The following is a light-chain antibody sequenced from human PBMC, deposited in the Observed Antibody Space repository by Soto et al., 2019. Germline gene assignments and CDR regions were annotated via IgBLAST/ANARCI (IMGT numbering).Light chain of an antibody. CDR1: QSISSW. J-gene: IGKJ1*01. CDR3: QQHNSYSPT. Sequence: DIPITQSPSTLSASGGDRVTITCRASQSISSWLAWYQQSPGKAPKLLIYDASSLESGVPSRFSGSGSGTEFPLAISSLQPDDFAPYYCQQHNSYSPTFGQGNKVEIK. V-gene: IGKV1-5*01. CDR2: DAS.